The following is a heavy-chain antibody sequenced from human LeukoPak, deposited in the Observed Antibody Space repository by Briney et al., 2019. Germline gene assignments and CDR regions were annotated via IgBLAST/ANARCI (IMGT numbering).Heavy chain of an antibody. V-gene: IGHV1-18*01. CDR1: GYTFTSYG. Sequence: RASVKVSCKASGYTFTSYGISWVRQAPGQGLEWMGWISAYNGNTNYAQKLQGRVTMTTDTSTSTAYMELRSLRSDDTAVYYCARDTAAAQLWQDYYGMDVWGQGTTVTVSS. CDR3: ARDTAAAQLWQDYYGMDV. J-gene: IGHJ6*02. D-gene: IGHD5-18*01. CDR2: ISAYNGNT.